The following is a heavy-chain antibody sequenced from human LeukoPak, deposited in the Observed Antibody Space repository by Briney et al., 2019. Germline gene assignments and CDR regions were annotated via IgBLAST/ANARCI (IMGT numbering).Heavy chain of an antibody. Sequence: GGALRLSCAASGFTFSRYWMSWVRQAPGKGLEWVAQIKQDGSEKYYVDSVRGRFTISRDNAKNSLYLQMNSLRAEDTAVYYCAREGYSSGWFPFDYWGQGTLVTVSS. D-gene: IGHD6-19*01. V-gene: IGHV3-7*01. CDR2: IKQDGSEK. CDR3: AREGYSSGWFPFDY. CDR1: GFTFSRYW. J-gene: IGHJ4*02.